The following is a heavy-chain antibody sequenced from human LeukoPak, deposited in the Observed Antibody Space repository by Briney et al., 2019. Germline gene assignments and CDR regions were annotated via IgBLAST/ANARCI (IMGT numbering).Heavy chain of an antibody. Sequence: PGGSLRLSCAASGFIFSNFAMHWVRQAPGKGLEWVALISYDGSHTYYADSMKGRFTISRDNSRNVLYLQMTSLSGDDSAVYYCAREEQELVRDYYMDVWGEGTTVTVS. CDR2: ISYDGSHT. CDR3: AREEQELVRDYYMDV. D-gene: IGHD6-13*01. J-gene: IGHJ6*03. V-gene: IGHV3-30*01. CDR1: GFIFSNFA.